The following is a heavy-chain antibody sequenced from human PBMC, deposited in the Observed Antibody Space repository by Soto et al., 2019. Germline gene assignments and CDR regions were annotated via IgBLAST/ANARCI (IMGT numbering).Heavy chain of an antibody. CDR3: ARGNNYDFWSGYSGAFDI. CDR1: GYTFTGYY. J-gene: IGHJ3*02. D-gene: IGHD3-3*01. V-gene: IGHV1-2*02. CDR2: INPNSGGT. Sequence: ASVKVSCKASGYTFTGYYMHWVRQAPGQGLEWMGWINPNSGGTNYAQKFQGRVTMTRDTSISTAYMELSRLRSDDTAVYYCARGNNYDFWSGYSGAFDIWGQGTMVTV.